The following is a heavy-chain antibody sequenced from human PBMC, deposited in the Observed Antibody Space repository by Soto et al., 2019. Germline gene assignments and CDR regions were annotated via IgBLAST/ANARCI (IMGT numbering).Heavy chain of an antibody. CDR3: TREDIVVVTAPLDY. J-gene: IGHJ4*02. CDR2: IWYDGSNK. CDR1: GFTFSSYG. D-gene: IGHD2-21*02. V-gene: IGHV3-33*01. Sequence: GGSLRLSCAASGFTFSSYGMHWVRQAPGKGLEWVAVIWYDGSNKYYADSVKGRFTISRDNSKNTLYLQMNSLRAEDTAVYYWTREDIVVVTAPLDYWGQGT.